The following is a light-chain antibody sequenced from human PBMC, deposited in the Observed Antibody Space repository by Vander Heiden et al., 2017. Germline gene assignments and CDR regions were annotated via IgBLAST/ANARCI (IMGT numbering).Light chain of an antibody. CDR3: QTWGTENAI. CDR1: SGNSTYA. V-gene: IGLV4-69*02. CDR2: VNSDGSH. J-gene: IGLJ2*01. Sequence: QLVLTQSPSASASLGASVKLTCTLSSGNSTYAIAWQQHQPEKGPRYLMKVNSDGSHSKGDGIPDRFSGSSSGAEHYLTISSLQSEDEADYYCQTWGTENAIFGGGTKVTVL.